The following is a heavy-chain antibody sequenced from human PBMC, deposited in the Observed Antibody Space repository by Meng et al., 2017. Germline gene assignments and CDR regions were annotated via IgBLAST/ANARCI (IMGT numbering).Heavy chain of an antibody. Sequence: QGQLQQLGAGLLKPSETLSLTCAVYGGSFSGYYWSWIRQPPGKGLEWIGEINHSGSTNYNPSLKSRVTISVDTSKNQFSLKLSSVTAADTAVYYCARGRSGTWPWYFDLWGRGTLVTVSS. CDR2: INHSGST. CDR3: ARGRSGTWPWYFDL. J-gene: IGHJ2*01. CDR1: GGSFSGYY. D-gene: IGHD1-1*01. V-gene: IGHV4-34*01.